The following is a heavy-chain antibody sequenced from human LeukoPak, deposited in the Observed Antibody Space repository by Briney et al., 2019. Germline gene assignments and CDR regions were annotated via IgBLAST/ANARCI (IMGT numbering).Heavy chain of an antibody. J-gene: IGHJ4*02. CDR1: GSTLTNYA. Sequence: GGSLRLSCAASGSTLTNYAMHWVRQPAGEGLEWVSALGTAGDTFYPGSVKGRFSISRDNAKKSLFLQMNSLRVEDTAIYYCVKIHDTNGGFPYHFDSWGQGTLVTVSS. CDR2: LGTAGDT. D-gene: IGHD2-8*01. CDR3: VKIHDTNGGFPYHFDS. V-gene: IGHV3-13*01.